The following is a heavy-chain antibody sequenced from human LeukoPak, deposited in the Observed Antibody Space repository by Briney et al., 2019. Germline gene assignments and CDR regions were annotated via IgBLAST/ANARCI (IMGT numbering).Heavy chain of an antibody. V-gene: IGHV4-4*07. Sequence: PSETLSLTCTVSGDSISSYYWSWIRQPAGKGLEWIGRIYTSGSTNYNPSLKSRVTMSVDTSKNQFSLKLSSVTAADTAVYYCASFSYSSGWYSPEYFQHWGQGTLVTVSS. D-gene: IGHD6-19*01. CDR2: IYTSGST. CDR1: GDSISSYY. CDR3: ASFSYSSGWYSPEYFQH. J-gene: IGHJ1*01.